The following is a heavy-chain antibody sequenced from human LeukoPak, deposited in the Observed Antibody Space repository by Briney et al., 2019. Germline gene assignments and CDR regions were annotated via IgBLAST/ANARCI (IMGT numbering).Heavy chain of an antibody. CDR1: GFIFSSYS. D-gene: IGHD2-15*01. Sequence: GGSLRLSCAASGFIFSSYSMSWVRQAPGKGLEWVSVITGSGGNTYYADSVKGRFTISKDNSKNTVYLQMSSLRVDDTAVYYCAKQLGYCSDGSCYFPYWGQGTLVTVSS. CDR2: ITGSGGNT. CDR3: AKQLGYCSDGSCYFPY. J-gene: IGHJ4*02. V-gene: IGHV3-23*01.